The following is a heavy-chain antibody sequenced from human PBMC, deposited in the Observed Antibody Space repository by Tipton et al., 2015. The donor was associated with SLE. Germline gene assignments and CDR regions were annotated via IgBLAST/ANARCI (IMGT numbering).Heavy chain of an antibody. Sequence: TLSLTCTVSGGSISSSGYYWGWIRQSPGKGLEWIGSMYYSGSTYYNPSLKTRVTISVDTSKNQFSLKLSSVTAADTAVYYCVRHPVPPRDIIVVVLYCCDYWGQGTLVAVSS. V-gene: IGHV4-39*01. J-gene: IGHJ4*02. D-gene: IGHD2-15*01. CDR3: VRHPVPPRDIIVVVLYCCDY. CDR2: MYYSGST. CDR1: GGSISSSGYY.